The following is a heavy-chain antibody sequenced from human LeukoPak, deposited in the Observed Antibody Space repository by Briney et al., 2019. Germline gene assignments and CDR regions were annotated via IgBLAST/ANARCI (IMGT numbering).Heavy chain of an antibody. Sequence: SETLSLTCTVSGASISSSRYYWGWSRQPPGKGLEWIGTIYYSGSTNYNPSLKSRVTISVDTSKNQFSLKLNSVTAADTAVYYCARDRERYYGMDVWGQGTTVTVSS. CDR1: GASISSSRYY. CDR3: ARDRERYYGMDV. CDR2: IYYSGST. D-gene: IGHD5-24*01. V-gene: IGHV4-39*02. J-gene: IGHJ6*02.